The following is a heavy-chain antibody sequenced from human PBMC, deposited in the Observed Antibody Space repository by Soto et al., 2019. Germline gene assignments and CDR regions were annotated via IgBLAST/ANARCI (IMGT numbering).Heavy chain of an antibody. V-gene: IGHV3-15*01. D-gene: IGHD6-19*01. J-gene: IGHJ4*02. CDR1: GFSFTNAW. CDR2: IKRKRDGGTT. Sequence: EVQVVESGGGLVKPGGSLRLSCAWSGFSFTNAWMSWVRQAPGKGLEWVGRIKRKRDGGTTDYDAFVKGRFTISRDDSKNTLYLQINSLKTEDTAIYYCPTSGSGWDYFDYWGQGILVTVSS. CDR3: PTSGSGWDYFDY.